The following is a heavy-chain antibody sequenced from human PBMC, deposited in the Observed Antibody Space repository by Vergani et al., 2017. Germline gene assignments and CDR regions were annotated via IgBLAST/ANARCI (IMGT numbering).Heavy chain of an antibody. CDR1: GGSISSGGYY. D-gene: IGHD1-14*01. V-gene: IGHV4-61*08. J-gene: IGHJ4*02. CDR3: ARGNPDGRQVDY. Sequence: QVQLQESGPGLVKPSQTLSLTCTVSGGSISSGGYYWSWIRQPPGKGLEWIGEINHSGSTNYNPSLKSRVTISVDTSKNQFSLKLSSVTAADTAVYYCARGNPDGRQVDYWGQGTLVTVSS. CDR2: INHSGST.